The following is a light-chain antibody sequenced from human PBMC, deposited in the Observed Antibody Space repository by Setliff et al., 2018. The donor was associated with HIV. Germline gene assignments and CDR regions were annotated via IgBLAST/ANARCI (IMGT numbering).Light chain of an antibody. CDR2: EVT. CDR1: SSDVGGYNS. CDR3: SPYTSRNSYV. Sequence: QSALTQPASVSGSPGQSITISCTGTSSDVGGYNSVSWYQQHPGKAPKVIIYEVTDRPSGVSDRFSGSKSGNTASLTISGLQAEDEADYYCSPYTSRNSYVFGTGTKVTVL. V-gene: IGLV2-14*01. J-gene: IGLJ1*01.